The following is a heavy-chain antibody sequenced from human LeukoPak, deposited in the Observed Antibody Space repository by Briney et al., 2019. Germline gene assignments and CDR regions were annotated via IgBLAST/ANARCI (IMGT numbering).Heavy chain of an antibody. CDR1: GGSISSSSYY. V-gene: IGHV4-39*07. D-gene: IGHD2-21*01. CDR3: ARVVRRLIDY. Sequence: SETLSLTCTVSGGSISSSSYYWGWIRQPPGKGLEWIGSIYYSGSTYYNPSLKSRVTISVDTSKNQFSLKLSSVTAADTAVYYCARVVRRLIDYWGQGTLVTVSS. CDR2: IYYSGST. J-gene: IGHJ4*02.